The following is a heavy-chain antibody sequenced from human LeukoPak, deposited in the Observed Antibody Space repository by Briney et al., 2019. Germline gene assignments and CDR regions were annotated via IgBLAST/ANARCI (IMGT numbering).Heavy chain of an antibody. CDR3: ARLGPYCGGDCSD. Sequence: ASVKVSCKASGYTFTSYYMHWVRQAPGQGLEWMGIINPSGGSTSYAQKFQGRVTITADESTSTAYMELSSLRSEDTAVYYCARLGPYCGGDCSDWGQGTLVTVSS. CDR2: INPSGGST. D-gene: IGHD2-21*01. V-gene: IGHV1-46*01. J-gene: IGHJ4*02. CDR1: GYTFTSYY.